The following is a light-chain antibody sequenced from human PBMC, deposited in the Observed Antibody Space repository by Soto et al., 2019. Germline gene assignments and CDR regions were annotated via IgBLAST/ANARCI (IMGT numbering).Light chain of an antibody. CDR1: QSVSSSY. V-gene: IGKV3-20*01. J-gene: IGKJ5*01. Sequence: EIVLTQSPGTLSLSPGERATLSCRASQSVSSSYLAWSQQKPGQAPRLLIYGASSRATGIPDRFSGSGSGIDFTLTISRLEPEDFAVYYCQQYGGSPTFGQGTRLEIK. CDR2: GAS. CDR3: QQYGGSPT.